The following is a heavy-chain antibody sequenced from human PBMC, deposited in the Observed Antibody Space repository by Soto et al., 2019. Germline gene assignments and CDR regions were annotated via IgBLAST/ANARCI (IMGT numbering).Heavy chain of an antibody. CDR2: ISSNGGST. V-gene: IGHV3-64D*06. CDR3: VKPNYDNSGYYPLSYYYYGMDV. CDR1: GFTFSSYA. D-gene: IGHD3-22*01. J-gene: IGHJ6*02. Sequence: PGGSLRLSCSASGFTFSSYAMHWVRQAPGKGLEYVSAISSNGGSTYYADSVKGRFTISRDNSKNTLYLQMSSLRAEDTAVYYCVKPNYDNSGYYPLSYYYYGMDVWGQGTTVTVSS.